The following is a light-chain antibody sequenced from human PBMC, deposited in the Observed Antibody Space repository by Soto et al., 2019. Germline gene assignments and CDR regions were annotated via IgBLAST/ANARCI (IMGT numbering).Light chain of an antibody. CDR2: AAS. J-gene: IGKJ1*01. Sequence: DIQMTQSPVSLFVSVGDRVTISCRASQDISNFLAWYQQRPGKSPNLLIYAASALESGVPSRFSGSGSGTDFTLTITSLQPEDVATYYCQRYDSAPLAFGQGTKVELK. CDR1: QDISNF. V-gene: IGKV1-27*01. CDR3: QRYDSAPLA.